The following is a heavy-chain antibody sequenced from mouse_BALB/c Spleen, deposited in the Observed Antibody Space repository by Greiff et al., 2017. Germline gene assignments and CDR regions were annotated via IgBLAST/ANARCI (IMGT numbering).Heavy chain of an antibody. Sequence: EVQLQQSGAELVKPGASVKLSCTASGFNIKDTYMHWVKQRPEQGLEWIGRIDPANGNTKYDPKFQGKATITADTSSNTAYLQLSSLTSEDTAVYYCASGGYYSWFAYWGQGTLVTVSA. D-gene: IGHD2-3*01. CDR2: IDPANGNT. J-gene: IGHJ3*01. V-gene: IGHV14-3*02. CDR1: GFNIKDTY. CDR3: ASGGYYSWFAY.